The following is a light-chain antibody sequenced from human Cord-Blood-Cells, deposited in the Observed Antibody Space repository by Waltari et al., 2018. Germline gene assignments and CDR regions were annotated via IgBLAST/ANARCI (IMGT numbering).Light chain of an antibody. J-gene: IGLJ1*01. CDR1: IRYVGGHDD. CDR2: NVS. CDR3: SSYTSSSTLD. V-gene: IGLV2-14*03. Sequence: QSALTQPVSVSGSPAQSITISCTGTIRYVGGHDDVAWYQQNSGKAPELMIYNVSNRPSGGSNRFSGSQSRNTASLTISGLQAEDEADYYCSSYTSSSTLDFVTGTKVTVL.